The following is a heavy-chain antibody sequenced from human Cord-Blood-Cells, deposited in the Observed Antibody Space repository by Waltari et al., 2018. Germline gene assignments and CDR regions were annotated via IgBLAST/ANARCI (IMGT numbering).Heavy chain of an antibody. V-gene: IGHV3-15*01. CDR3: TTDSGATDY. CDR1: GFTCSNAW. D-gene: IGHD1-26*01. J-gene: IGHJ4*02. CDR2: IKSKTDGGTT. Sequence: EVQLVESGGGLVKPGGSLRLSCAASGFTCSNAWMSWVRQAPGEGREWVGRIKSKTDGGTTDDAAPVKGRFTISRDDSKNTLYLQMNSLKTEYTAVYYCTTDSGATDYWGQGTLVTVSS.